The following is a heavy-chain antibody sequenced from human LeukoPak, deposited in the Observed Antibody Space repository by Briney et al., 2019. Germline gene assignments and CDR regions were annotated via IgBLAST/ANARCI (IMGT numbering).Heavy chain of an antibody. Sequence: GESLKISCKGSGYSFTSYWIGWVRQMPGKGLEWMGIIYPGDSDTRYSPSFQGQVTISADKSISTAYLQWSSLKASDTAMYYCARRYYDILTGYSDENWFDPWGQGTLVTVSP. CDR3: ARRYYDILTGYSDENWFDP. V-gene: IGHV5-51*01. D-gene: IGHD3-9*01. CDR1: GYSFTSYW. CDR2: IYPGDSDT. J-gene: IGHJ5*02.